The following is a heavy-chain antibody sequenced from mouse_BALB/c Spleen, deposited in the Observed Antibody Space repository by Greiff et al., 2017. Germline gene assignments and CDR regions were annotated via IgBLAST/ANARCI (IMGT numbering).Heavy chain of an antibody. J-gene: IGHJ2*01. Sequence: QVQLQQPGAELVRPGASVKLSCKASGYTFTSYWINWVKQRPGQGLEWIGNIYPSDSYTNYNQKFKDKATLTVDKSYSTAYMQLSSPTSEDSAVYYCTRWGPNWDGFDYWGQGTTLTVSS. CDR2: IYPSDSYT. CDR1: GYTFTSYW. CDR3: TRWGPNWDGFDY. V-gene: IGHV1-69*02. D-gene: IGHD4-1*01.